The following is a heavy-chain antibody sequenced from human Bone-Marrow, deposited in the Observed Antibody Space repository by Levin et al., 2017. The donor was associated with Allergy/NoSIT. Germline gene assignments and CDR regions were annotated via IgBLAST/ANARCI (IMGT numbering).Heavy chain of an antibody. CDR3: AKGSSGWFQEKDS. J-gene: IGHJ4*02. Sequence: GGSLRLSCTASGFTFHTSAMTWVRQAPGKGLGWVSAISGSGDITSYADSVKGRFTVSRDNSKNMLFLQMDSLRVEDTAVFYCAKGSSGWFQEKDSWGQGTLVTVSS. CDR1: GFTFHTSA. V-gene: IGHV3-23*01. CDR2: ISGSGDIT. D-gene: IGHD6-19*01.